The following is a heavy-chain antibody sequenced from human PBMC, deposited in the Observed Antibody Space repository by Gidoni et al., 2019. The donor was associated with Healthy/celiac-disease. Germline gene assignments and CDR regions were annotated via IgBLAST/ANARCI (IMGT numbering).Heavy chain of an antibody. J-gene: IGHJ6*02. CDR2: IKSKTDGGTT. Sequence: EVQLVESGGGLVKPGGSLRLSCAASGFTFSNAWMSWVRQAPGKGLEWVGRIKSKTDGGTTDYAAPVKGRFTISRDDSKNTLYLQMNSLKTEDTAVYYCITVGWGDYYYYGMDVWGQGTTVTVSS. D-gene: IGHD3-16*01. CDR3: ITVGWGDYYYYGMDV. V-gene: IGHV3-15*01. CDR1: GFTFSNAW.